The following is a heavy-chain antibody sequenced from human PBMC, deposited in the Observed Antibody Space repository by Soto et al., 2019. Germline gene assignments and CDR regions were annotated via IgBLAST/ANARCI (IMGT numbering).Heavy chain of an antibody. CDR3: ARSPVTILAPFGLDV. V-gene: IGHV1-2*04. CDR1: GYSFTAYY. Sequence: QVQLVQSGAEVKKPGASVKLSCKASGYSFTAYYMHWVRQAPGQGLEWMGWIHPNSGDIKYAEKFEGWVTMTRDTSISTAYMDLTRLKYDDTAVYYCARSPVTILAPFGLDVWGQGTTVTVSS. CDR2: IHPNSGDI. D-gene: IGHD3-3*01. J-gene: IGHJ6*02.